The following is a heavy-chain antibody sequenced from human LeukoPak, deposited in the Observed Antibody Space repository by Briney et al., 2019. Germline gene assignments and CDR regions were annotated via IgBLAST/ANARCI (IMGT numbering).Heavy chain of an antibody. V-gene: IGHV1-69*13. CDR1: GGTFSSYA. Sequence: SVKVSCKASGGTFSSYAISWVRQAPGQGLEWMGGIIPIFGTANYAQKFQGRVTITADESTSTAYMELSSVRSEDTAVYYCAREGVEMATISYYYGMDVWGQGTTVTVSS. J-gene: IGHJ6*02. CDR2: IIPIFGTA. D-gene: IGHD5-24*01. CDR3: AREGVEMATISYYYGMDV.